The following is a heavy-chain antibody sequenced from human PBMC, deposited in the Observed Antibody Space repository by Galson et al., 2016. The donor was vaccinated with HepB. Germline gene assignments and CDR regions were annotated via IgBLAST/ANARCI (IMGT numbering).Heavy chain of an antibody. V-gene: IGHV1-69*13. Sequence: SVKVSCKASGGTFSSYAMNWARQAPGQGLEWMGGIIPLYGTTNYAQKFQGRVTITADESTSTAYMELSSLRSEDTAVYYCARVRSRSGWYPYYYGLDVWGQGTTVTVSS. D-gene: IGHD6-13*01. J-gene: IGHJ6*02. CDR1: GGTFSSYA. CDR3: ARVRSRSGWYPYYYGLDV. CDR2: IIPLYGTT.